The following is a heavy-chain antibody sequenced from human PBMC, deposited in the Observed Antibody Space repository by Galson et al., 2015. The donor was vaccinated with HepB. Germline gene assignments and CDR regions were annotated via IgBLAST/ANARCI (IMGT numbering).Heavy chain of an antibody. D-gene: IGHD6-13*01. Sequence: SLRLSCAASGFIFNNYYMSWVRQAPGKGLEWVASINQDSSEKYYVDSVKGRFTISRDNAKNSLYLQMNSLRAEDTAVYYCARDPRWADYWGQGTLVTVSS. CDR2: INQDSSEK. CDR3: ARDPRWADY. CDR1: GFIFNNYY. V-gene: IGHV3-7*03. J-gene: IGHJ4*02.